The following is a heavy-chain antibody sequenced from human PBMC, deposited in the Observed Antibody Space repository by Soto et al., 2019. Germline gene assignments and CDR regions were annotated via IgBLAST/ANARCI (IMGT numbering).Heavy chain of an antibody. J-gene: IGHJ5*02. Sequence: QVQLQQSGPGLVKPSQILSLTCAISGDTVARNGAAWNCIRESPSRGHEWLGRTYYRSKWIYDYEESVKSRLTINPDTSKNQFSLQLDSVTPEDTAVYYCAREASTGFYYWLDPWGQGTLVNVSS. CDR1: GDTVARNGAA. D-gene: IGHD3-22*01. CDR3: AREASTGFYYWLDP. V-gene: IGHV6-1*01. CDR2: TYYRSKWIY.